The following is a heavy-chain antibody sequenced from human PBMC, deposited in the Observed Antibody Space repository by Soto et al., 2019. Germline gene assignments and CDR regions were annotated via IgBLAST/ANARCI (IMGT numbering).Heavy chain of an antibody. CDR2: IYTSGST. CDR3: ETRESYYGMDV. Sequence: SETLSLTCTVSGGSISSYYWSWIRQPAGKGLEWIGRIYTSGSTNYNPSLKSRVTMSVDTSKNQFSLKLSSVTAADTAVYYCETRESYYGMDVWGQGTTVTVSS. D-gene: IGHD1-26*01. CDR1: GGSISSYY. J-gene: IGHJ6*02. V-gene: IGHV4-4*07.